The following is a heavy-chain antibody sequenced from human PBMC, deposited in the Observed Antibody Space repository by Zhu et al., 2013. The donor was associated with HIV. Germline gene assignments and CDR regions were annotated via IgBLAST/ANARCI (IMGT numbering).Heavy chain of an antibody. CDR3: ARDPSTRYYTDV. CDR1: GYRFTAYY. CDR2: INPKNGVT. J-gene: IGHJ6*03. Sequence: QVQLLQSGAEVKRPGASVTVSCRPSGYRFTAYYIHWVRQAPGKGIEWMGWINPKNGVTKMAQTFQGRVILTRDTSVNTVYMELRSLTSDDSAVYYCARDPSTRYYTDVWG. V-gene: IGHV1-2*02. D-gene: IGHD3-9*01.